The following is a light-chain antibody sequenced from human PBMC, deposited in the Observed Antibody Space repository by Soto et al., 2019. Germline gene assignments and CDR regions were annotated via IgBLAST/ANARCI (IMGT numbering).Light chain of an antibody. CDR3: SSYAGSNTVL. J-gene: IGLJ2*01. CDR1: SSDVGGYNS. V-gene: IGLV2-8*01. CDR2: EVN. Sequence: QSALTQPPSASGSPGQSVTISCTGTSSDVGGYNSVSWYQQHPGKAPKLMIYEVNKRPSGVPDRFSGSKSGNTASLTVSGLQAEDEADYYCSSYAGSNTVLFGGGTQLTVL.